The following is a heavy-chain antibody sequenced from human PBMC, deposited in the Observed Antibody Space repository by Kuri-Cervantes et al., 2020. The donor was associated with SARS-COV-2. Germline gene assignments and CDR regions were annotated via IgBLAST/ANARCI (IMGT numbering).Heavy chain of an antibody. CDR3: ARRSSGWYVSFDY. D-gene: IGHD6-19*01. V-gene: IGHV3-30-3*01. CDR2: ISYDGSNK. CDR1: GFTFSSYA. J-gene: IGHJ4*02. Sequence: GGSLRLSCAASGFTFSSYAMHWVRQAPGKGLEWVAVISYDGSNKYYADSVKGRFTISRDNSKNTLYLQMNSLRAEDTAVYYCARRSSGWYVSFDYWGQGTLVTVSS.